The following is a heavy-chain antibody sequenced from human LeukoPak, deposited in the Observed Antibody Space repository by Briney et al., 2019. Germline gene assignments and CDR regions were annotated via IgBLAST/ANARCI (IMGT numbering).Heavy chain of an antibody. V-gene: IGHV4-59*01. CDR1: GGSISSYY. CDR3: ARDPGYYDSSGYLIYWYFDL. D-gene: IGHD3-22*01. Sequence: NSSETLSLTCTVSGGSISSYYWSWIRQPPGKGLEWIGYIYHSGSTNYNPSLKSRVTISVDTSKNQFSLKLSSVTAADTAVYYCARDPGYYDSSGYLIYWYFDLWGRGTLVTVSS. J-gene: IGHJ2*01. CDR2: IYHSGST.